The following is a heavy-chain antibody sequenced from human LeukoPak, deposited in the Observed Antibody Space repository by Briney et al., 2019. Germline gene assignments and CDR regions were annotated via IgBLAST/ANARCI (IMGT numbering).Heavy chain of an antibody. CDR1: GGSISSYY. Sequence: SETLSLTCTVSGGSISSYYWSWTRQPPGKGLEWIGYIYYSGSTNYNPSLKSRVTISVDTSKNQFSLKLSSVTAADTAVYYCASYGSGSYYKQFDYWGQGTLVTVSS. CDR3: ASYGSGSYYKQFDY. V-gene: IGHV4-59*08. CDR2: IYYSGST. D-gene: IGHD3-10*01. J-gene: IGHJ4*02.